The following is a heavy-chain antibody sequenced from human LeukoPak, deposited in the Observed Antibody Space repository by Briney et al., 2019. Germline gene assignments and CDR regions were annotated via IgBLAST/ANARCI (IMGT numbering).Heavy chain of an antibody. CDR2: ISLSSTAI. D-gene: IGHD4-17*01. V-gene: IGHV3-23*01. CDR3: AKDRAYGYFDY. Sequence: AGGSLRLSCAASGFTFSSYAMHWVRQAPGKGLEWVSCISLSSTAIYYADSVKGRFTISRDNSKNTLYLQMNSLRAEDTAVYYCAKDRAYGYFDYWGQGTLVTVSS. J-gene: IGHJ4*02. CDR1: GFTFSSYA.